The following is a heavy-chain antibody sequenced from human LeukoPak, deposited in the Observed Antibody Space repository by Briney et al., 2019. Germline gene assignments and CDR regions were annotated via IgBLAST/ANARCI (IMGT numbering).Heavy chain of an antibody. CDR1: GYTFTGYF. CDR2: INPNSGGT. Sequence: ASVKVSCKASGYTFTGYFMHWVRQAPGQGLEWMGWINPNSGGTNYAQKFQGRVTMTRDTSISTAYMELSRLRSDDTAVYYCARDPLRMGSSGYPDYWGQGTLVTVSS. D-gene: IGHD3-22*01. CDR3: ARDPLRMGSSGYPDY. J-gene: IGHJ4*02. V-gene: IGHV1-2*02.